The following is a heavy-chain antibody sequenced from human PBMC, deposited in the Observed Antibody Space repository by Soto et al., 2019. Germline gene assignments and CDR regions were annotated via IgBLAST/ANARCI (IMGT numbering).Heavy chain of an antibody. CDR2: ISGSGGNT. CDR1: GFTFSTYA. J-gene: IGHJ5*01. V-gene: IGHV3-23*01. D-gene: IGHD2-15*01. Sequence: EVQLLESGGGLVQPGGSLRLSCAGSGFTFSTYAMSWVRQAPGKGLEWVSAISGSGGNTYYADSVKGRFTISRDNSKNTLHLQINSLRAEDTAVYYCAKDSVQNYCSGGTCYRDGWFDSWGQGTLVTVSS. CDR3: AKDSVQNYCSGGTCYRDGWFDS.